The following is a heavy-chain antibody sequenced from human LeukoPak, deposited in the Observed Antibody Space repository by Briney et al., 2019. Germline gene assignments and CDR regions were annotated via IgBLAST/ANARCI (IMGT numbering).Heavy chain of an antibody. Sequence: SQTLSLTCTVSGGSIRSGSYYWGWISQPPGKGLEWIGSVYRSGHTYYNSSLKSRVTIAVETSETQFSLRLTSMTAADTAMYFCARGISGGDAFDVWGHGTMVTVSS. V-gene: IGHV4-39*07. J-gene: IGHJ3*01. CDR1: GGSIRSGSYY. CDR2: VYRSGHT. CDR3: ARGISGGDAFDV. D-gene: IGHD3-10*01.